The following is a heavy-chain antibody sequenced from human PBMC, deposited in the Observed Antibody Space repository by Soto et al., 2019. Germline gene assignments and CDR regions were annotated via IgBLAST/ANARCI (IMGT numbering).Heavy chain of an antibody. CDR1: GFTFSAYD. CDR3: ARGDGDYDLWSGKGYGMDV. CDR2: IGIAGDP. Sequence: GSLRLSCAASGFTFSAYDMHWVRQTPGKGLEWVSVIGIAGDPYYPGSVKGRFTISRENAKNSLYLQMNSLRAGDTAVYYCARGDGDYDLWSGKGYGMDVWGQVTTVTVSS. J-gene: IGHJ6*02. D-gene: IGHD3-3*01. V-gene: IGHV3-13*05.